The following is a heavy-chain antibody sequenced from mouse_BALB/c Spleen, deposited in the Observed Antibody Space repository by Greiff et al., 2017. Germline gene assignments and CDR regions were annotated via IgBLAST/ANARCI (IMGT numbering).Heavy chain of an antibody. V-gene: IGHV1S81*02. CDR2: INPSNGGT. CDR3: TRGWYAMDY. J-gene: IGHJ4*01. CDR1: GYTFTSYY. D-gene: IGHD3-3*01. Sequence: GQLQQSGAELVKPGASVKLSCKASGYTFTSYYMYWVKQRPGQGLEWIGEINPSNGGTNFNEKFKSKATLTVDKSSSTAYMQLSSLTSEDSAVYYCTRGWYAMDYWGQGTSVTVSS.